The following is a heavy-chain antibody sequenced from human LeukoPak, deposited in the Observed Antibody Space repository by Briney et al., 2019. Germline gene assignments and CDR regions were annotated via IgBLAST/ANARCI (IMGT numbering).Heavy chain of an antibody. D-gene: IGHD4-17*01. CDR1: GFAFSTYS. J-gene: IGHJ4*02. V-gene: IGHV3-48*01. CDR2: ISSGSSTI. CDR3: ARLFGDYAY. Sequence: GGSLRLSCAASGFAFSTYSMNWVRQAPGKGLEWVSYISSGSSTIYYADSVKGRFTISRDNAKNSLYLQMNSLRAEDAAVYYCARLFGDYAYWGQGTLVTVSS.